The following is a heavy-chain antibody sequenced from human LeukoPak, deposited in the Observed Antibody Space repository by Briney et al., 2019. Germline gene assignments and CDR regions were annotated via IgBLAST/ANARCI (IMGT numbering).Heavy chain of an antibody. CDR2: IWYDGSNK. CDR1: GFSFSNFG. D-gene: IGHD3-3*01. V-gene: IGHV3-33*06. CDR3: AKEGGGGLRFFPNAFDP. J-gene: IGHJ5*02. Sequence: GGSLRLSCAASGFSFSNFGMHWVRQAPGKGLEWVAVIWYDGSNKYYAESLKGRFTISRDNSKNMVYLQMNSLRAEDTAVYHCAKEGGGGLRFFPNAFDPWGQGTLVTVSP.